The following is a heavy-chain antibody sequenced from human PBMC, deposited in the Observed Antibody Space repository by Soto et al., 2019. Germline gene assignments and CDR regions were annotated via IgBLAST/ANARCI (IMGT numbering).Heavy chain of an antibody. CDR3: VRGRYGSEIH. D-gene: IGHD3-10*01. CDR1: GFTVSSNY. V-gene: IGHV3-53*04. Sequence: EVRLVESGGGLVQPGGSLRLSCAAFGFTVSSNYMTWVRLAPGKGLEWVSLVYSGGATHYAASVKGRFAISTRSSQNTLFLQMNSLRAEDTATYYCVRGRYGSEIHWGQGTKVTVSS. J-gene: IGHJ4*02. CDR2: VYSGGAT.